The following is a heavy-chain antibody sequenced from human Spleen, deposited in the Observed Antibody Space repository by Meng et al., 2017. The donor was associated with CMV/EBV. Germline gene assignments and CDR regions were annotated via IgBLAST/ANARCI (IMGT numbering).Heavy chain of an antibody. CDR3: ARGSYYGSGSYYVTY. J-gene: IGHJ4*02. V-gene: IGHV3-21*01. CDR2: INSSSSYI. Sequence: EVQLVESGGGLVKPGGLLRLFCSASGITFSSYSMNWVRQAPGKGLEWASSINSSSSYIYYADSVKGRFTISRDNAKNSLYLQMNSLRAEDTAVYYCARGSYYGSGSYYVTYWGQGTLVTVSS. CDR1: GITFSSYS. D-gene: IGHD3-10*01.